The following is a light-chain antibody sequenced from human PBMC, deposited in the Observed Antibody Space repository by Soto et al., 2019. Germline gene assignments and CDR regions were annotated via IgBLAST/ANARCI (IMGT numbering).Light chain of an antibody. CDR2: DNT. CDR3: GTWDTSLSAGV. Sequence: QSVLTQPPSVSAAPGQRVTISCSGSTSNIGNNYVSWYQQLPGSAPKLLIYDNTKRPSGIPARFSGSRSGTSATLGITGLQTGDEADYYCGTWDTSLSAGVFGEGTKLTVL. CDR1: TSNIGNNY. V-gene: IGLV1-51*01. J-gene: IGLJ3*02.